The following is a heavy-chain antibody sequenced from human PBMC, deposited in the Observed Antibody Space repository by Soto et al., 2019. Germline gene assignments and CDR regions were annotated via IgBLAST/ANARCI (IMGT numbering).Heavy chain of an antibody. V-gene: IGHV4-34*01. D-gene: IGHD6-19*01. CDR2: INHSGST. Sequence: SETLSLTCAVYGGSFSGYYWSWIRQPPGKGLEWIGEINHSGSTNYNPSLKSRVTISVDTSKNQFSLKLSSVTAADTAVYYCARGGHPRFYSSGWYYFDYWGQGTLVTVSS. CDR3: ARGGHPRFYSSGWYYFDY. J-gene: IGHJ4*02. CDR1: GGSFSGYY.